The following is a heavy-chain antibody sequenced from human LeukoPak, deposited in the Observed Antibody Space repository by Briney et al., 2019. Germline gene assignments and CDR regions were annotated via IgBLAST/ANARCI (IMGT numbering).Heavy chain of an antibody. CDR1: GYTFTIYD. CDR3: ARVPRYGSGSYGEALDY. Sequence: ASVKVSCKASGYTFTIYDINWVRQAPGQGLEWMGWINPNSGGTNYAQKFQGRVTMTRDTSISTAYMELSRLRSDDTAVYYCARVPRYGSGSYGEALDYWGQGTLVTVSS. J-gene: IGHJ4*02. CDR2: INPNSGGT. V-gene: IGHV1-2*02. D-gene: IGHD3-10*01.